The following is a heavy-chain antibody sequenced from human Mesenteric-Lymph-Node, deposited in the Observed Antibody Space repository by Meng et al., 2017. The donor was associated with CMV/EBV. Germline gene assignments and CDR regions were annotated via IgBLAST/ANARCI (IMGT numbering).Heavy chain of an antibody. V-gene: IGHV4-34*01. CDR3: ARGGGYSYGDY. Sequence: GSLRLSCTIYDGSFTNYYWSWIRQPPGKGLEWIGEINDSGSANYNPSLKSRVTISVDTSKSQFSLKVRSVTAADTAVYYCARGGGYSYGDYWGQGTLVTVSS. CDR1: DGSFTNYY. J-gene: IGHJ4*02. CDR2: INDSGSA. D-gene: IGHD5-18*01.